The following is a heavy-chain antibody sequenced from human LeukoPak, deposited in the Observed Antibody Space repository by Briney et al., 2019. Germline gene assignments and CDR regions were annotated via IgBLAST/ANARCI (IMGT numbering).Heavy chain of an antibody. CDR3: ARSILRGTRTFIVGATKGAY. J-gene: IGHJ4*02. Sequence: SETLSLTCAVYGGSFSGYYWSWIRQPPGKGLEWFGEINHSGSTNYNPSLKSRVTITVDTSKNQFSLKLSSVTAADTAVYYCARSILRGTRTFIVGATKGAYWGQGTLVTVSS. V-gene: IGHV4-34*01. D-gene: IGHD1-26*01. CDR1: GGSFSGYY. CDR2: INHSGST.